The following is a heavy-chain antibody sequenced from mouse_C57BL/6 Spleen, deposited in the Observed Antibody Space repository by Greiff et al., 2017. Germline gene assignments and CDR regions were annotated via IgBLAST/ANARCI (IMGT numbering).Heavy chain of an antibody. D-gene: IGHD1-1*01. V-gene: IGHV14-1*01. J-gene: IGHJ3*01. CDR1: GFNIKDYY. CDR2: IDPEDGDT. Sequence: VQLQQSGAELVRPGASVKLSCTASGFNIKDYYMHWVKQRPEQGLEWIGRIDPEDGDTEYAPKFQGKATMTADTSSNTAYLQLSSLTSEDTAVYYCTFYGSSFSWCAYWGQGTLVTVSA. CDR3: TFYGSSFSWCAY.